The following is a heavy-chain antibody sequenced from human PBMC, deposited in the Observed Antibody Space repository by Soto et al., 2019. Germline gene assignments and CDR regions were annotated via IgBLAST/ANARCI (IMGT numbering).Heavy chain of an antibody. V-gene: IGHV4-30-4*01. D-gene: IGHD3-10*01. Sequence: PLSLTCTVSGGSIKSGDYYWTWVRQPPGKGLDWIGNIFHSGSTYYTPSLQSRVTISLDTSKNHFSLKLSSVTPADTAVYYCARDRYYGSGTYYTFYSGMDVWGQGTTVTVSS. CDR2: IFHSGST. CDR1: GGSIKSGDYY. CDR3: ARDRYYGSGTYYTFYSGMDV. J-gene: IGHJ6*02.